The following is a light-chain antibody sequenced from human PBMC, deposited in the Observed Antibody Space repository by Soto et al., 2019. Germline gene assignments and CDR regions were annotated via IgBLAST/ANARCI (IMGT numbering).Light chain of an antibody. V-gene: IGKV1-39*01. CDR1: QIIGND. J-gene: IGKJ2*01. CDR2: GTS. CDR3: QQGYKTPYT. Sequence: DIQMTQSPSSLSASVGDIVTITCRASQIIGNDLNWYQQKPGKAPKLLVYGTSSLQSGVPSSFSGRGSGTDLTLTINSLQPVDFAVYYCQQGYKTPYTFGRGTKVDIK.